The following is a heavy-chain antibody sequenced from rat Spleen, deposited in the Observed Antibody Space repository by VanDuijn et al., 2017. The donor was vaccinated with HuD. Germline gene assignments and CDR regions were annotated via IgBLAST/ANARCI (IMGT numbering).Heavy chain of an antibody. CDR1: GFSLTSYN. V-gene: IGHV3-3*01. CDR3: ASAGYNWFAY. D-gene: IGHD4-3*01. CDR2: INNAGST. J-gene: IGHJ3*01. Sequence: VQLKESGPGLVQPSQTLSLTCTVAGFSLTSYNVHWVRQPPGKGLEWMGYINNAGSTNYNPSLKSRISITRDTSKNQFFLQLNSVTTEDTATYYCASAGYNWFAYWGQGTLVTVSS.